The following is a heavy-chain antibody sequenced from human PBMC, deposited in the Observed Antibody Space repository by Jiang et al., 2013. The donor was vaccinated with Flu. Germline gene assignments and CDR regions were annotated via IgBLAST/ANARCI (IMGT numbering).Heavy chain of an antibody. CDR3: ARLCSSHGCWRIFDY. CDR2: IFYTGST. J-gene: IGHJ4*02. D-gene: IGHD2-2*01. CDR1: GDSFSPNY. Sequence: LLKPSETLFLTCTVSGDSFSPNYWSWIRQPPGKGLEWIGYIFYTGSTNYNPYLKSRVSMSLDTSKNQFSLKLTSVTAADTAIYYCARLCSSHGCWRIFDYWGQGALVTVSS. V-gene: IGHV4-59*01.